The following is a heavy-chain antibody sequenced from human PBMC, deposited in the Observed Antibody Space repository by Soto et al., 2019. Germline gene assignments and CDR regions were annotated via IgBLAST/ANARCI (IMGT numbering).Heavy chain of an antibody. CDR1: GFTFSSYA. CDR2: ISDIGGST. CDR3: AKKQRKADGSGSYVDY. J-gene: IGHJ4*02. V-gene: IGHV3-23*01. D-gene: IGHD3-10*01. Sequence: GGSLRLSCAASGFTFSSYAMSWVRQAPGKGLDWASGISDIGGSTYYADSVKGRFPISRENSKNALYLQMNSLRAEDTAVYYCAKKQRKADGSGSYVDYWGQGTLVTVSS.